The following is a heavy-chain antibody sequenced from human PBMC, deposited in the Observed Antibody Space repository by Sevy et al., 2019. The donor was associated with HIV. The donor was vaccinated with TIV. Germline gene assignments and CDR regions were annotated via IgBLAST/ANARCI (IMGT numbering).Heavy chain of an antibody. D-gene: IGHD3-3*01. Sequence: GGSLRLSCAASGFTFSSYEMNWVRQAPGKGLEWVSYISSSGSTIYYADSVKGRFTISRDNAKNSQYLQMNSLGAEDTAVYYCARESPEVRGIFGVVIGNFDYWGQGTLVTVSS. J-gene: IGHJ4*02. CDR2: ISSSGSTI. CDR3: ARESPEVRGIFGVVIGNFDY. CDR1: GFTFSSYE. V-gene: IGHV3-48*03.